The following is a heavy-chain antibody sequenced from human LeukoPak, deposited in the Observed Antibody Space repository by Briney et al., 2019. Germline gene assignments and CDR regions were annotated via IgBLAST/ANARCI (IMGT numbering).Heavy chain of an antibody. CDR2: ISAYNGNT. D-gene: IGHD3-22*01. Sequence: SEKVSCKASGDTFTSYGISWVRQAPGQGLEWMGWISAYNGNTNYAQKLQGRVTMTTDTSTSTAYMELRSLRSDDAAVYYCARNLVGRYYASSGAKRFYPWAQGTLVTVSS. J-gene: IGHJ5*02. CDR1: GDTFTSYG. CDR3: ARNLVGRYYASSGAKRFYP. V-gene: IGHV1-18*01.